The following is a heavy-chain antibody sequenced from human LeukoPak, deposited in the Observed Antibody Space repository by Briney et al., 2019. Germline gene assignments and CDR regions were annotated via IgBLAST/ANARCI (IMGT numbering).Heavy chain of an antibody. J-gene: IGHJ5*02. D-gene: IGHD2-2*01. CDR2: IYTSGST. CDR3: AGVVPAASWFDP. CDR1: GGSISSGSYY. Sequence: PSQTLSLTCTVSGGSISSGSYYWSWIRQPAGKGLEWIGRIYTSGSTNYNPSLKSRVTISVDTSKNQFSLKLSSVTAADTAVYYCAGVVPAASWFDPWGQGTLVTVSS. V-gene: IGHV4-61*02.